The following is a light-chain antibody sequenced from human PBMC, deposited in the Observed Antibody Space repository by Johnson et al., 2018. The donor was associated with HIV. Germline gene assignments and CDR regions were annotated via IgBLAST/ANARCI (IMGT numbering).Light chain of an antibody. Sequence: SVLTQPPSVSEAPGQKVTISCSGSSSNIGNSYVSWYQQLPGTAPKLLIYDNNKRPSGIPDRFSGSKSGTSATLGITGLPTGDEADYYCGTWGSSLSAGGVFGTGTKVTVL. CDR3: GTWGSSLSAGGV. CDR2: DNN. J-gene: IGLJ1*01. V-gene: IGLV1-51*01. CDR1: SSNIGNSY.